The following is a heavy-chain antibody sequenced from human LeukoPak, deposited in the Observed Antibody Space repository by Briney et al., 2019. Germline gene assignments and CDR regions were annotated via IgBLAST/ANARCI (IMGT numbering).Heavy chain of an antibody. Sequence: GGSLRLSCAASGFTFNNYAMTWVRQAPGKGLEWVSTISDSVSGGSTYYADSVKGRFTISRDNSKNTLYLQMNSLRAEDTAVYYCAKDRTGYSYGYFLSSWGQGTLVTVSS. CDR2: ISDSVSGGST. CDR3: AKDRTGYSYGYFLSS. J-gene: IGHJ5*02. V-gene: IGHV3-23*01. CDR1: GFTFNNYA. D-gene: IGHD5-18*01.